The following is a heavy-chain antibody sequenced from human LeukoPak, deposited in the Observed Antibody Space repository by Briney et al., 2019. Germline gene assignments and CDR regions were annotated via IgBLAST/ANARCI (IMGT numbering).Heavy chain of an antibody. CDR3: ARGPSPGIAAAGTPLGY. CDR1: GGSFSGYY. V-gene: IGHV4-34*01. J-gene: IGHJ4*02. Sequence: PSETLSLTCAVYGGSFSGYYWSWIRQPPGKGLGWIGEINHSGSTNYNPSLKSRVTISVDTSKNQFSLKLSSVTAADTAVYYCARGPSPGIAAAGTPLGYWGQGTLVTVSS. D-gene: IGHD6-13*01. CDR2: INHSGST.